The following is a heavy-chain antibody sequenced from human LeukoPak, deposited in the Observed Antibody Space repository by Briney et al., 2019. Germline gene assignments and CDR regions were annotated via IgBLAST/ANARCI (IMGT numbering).Heavy chain of an antibody. D-gene: IGHD5-12*01. CDR1: GGTFSSYA. J-gene: IGHJ4*02. Sequence: RASVQVSCKASGGTFSSYAISWVRQAPGQGLEWMGRIIPIFGTANYAQKFQGRVTITTDESTSTAYMELSSLRSEGTAVYYCTVVATTYYFDYWGQGTLVTVSS. CDR2: IIPIFGTA. V-gene: IGHV1-69*05. CDR3: TVVATTYYFDY.